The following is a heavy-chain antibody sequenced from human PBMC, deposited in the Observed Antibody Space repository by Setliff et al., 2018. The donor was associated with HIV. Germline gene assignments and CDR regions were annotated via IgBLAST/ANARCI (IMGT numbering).Heavy chain of an antibody. J-gene: IGHJ6*03. CDR1: GGSISDYY. D-gene: IGHD4-4*01. Sequence: PSETLSLTCTVSGGSISDYYWSWVRQPAGKGLEWIGRIYESGSTNYNPSLKSRVTISVDTSKNQFSLKLSSLTAANTAVYYCARAYDYSNYFHYYMDVWGKGTTVTVSS. CDR2: IYESGST. V-gene: IGHV4-4*07. CDR3: ARAYDYSNYFHYYMDV.